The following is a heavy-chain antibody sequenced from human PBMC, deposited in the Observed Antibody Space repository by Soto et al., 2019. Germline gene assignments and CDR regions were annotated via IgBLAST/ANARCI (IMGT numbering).Heavy chain of an antibody. J-gene: IGHJ2*01. CDR3: ARPPVPKIYWYFDL. Sequence: QVQLVESGGGVVQPGRSPRLSCAASGFTFSSYGMHWVRQAPGKGLEWVAVIWDDGSNKYYAESVKGRFTISRDNSKNTVYLQRNSLRAEDTAVYYCARPPVPKIYWYFDLWGRGTLVSVSS. CDR1: GFTFSSYG. V-gene: IGHV3-33*01. CDR2: IWDDGSNK. D-gene: IGHD6-6*01.